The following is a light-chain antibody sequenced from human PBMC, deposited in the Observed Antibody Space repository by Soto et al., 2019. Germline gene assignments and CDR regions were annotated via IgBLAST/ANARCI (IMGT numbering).Light chain of an antibody. Sequence: IHMTQSPSTLSGSVGYRVTITCRASQTISSWLAWYQQKPGKAPKLLIYAASSLETGVPSRFSGSGSGTEFNLSISSLQPDDSASYYCQQYNSYSKTFGQGTKVDIK. CDR2: AAS. J-gene: IGKJ1*01. CDR1: QTISSW. CDR3: QQYNSYSKT. V-gene: IGKV1-5*01.